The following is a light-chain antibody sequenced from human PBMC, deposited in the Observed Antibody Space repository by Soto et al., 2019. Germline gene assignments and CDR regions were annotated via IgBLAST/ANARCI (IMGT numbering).Light chain of an antibody. J-gene: IGKJ1*01. Sequence: EIVLTQSPATLSVSPGERATLSCRASQSVSGDLAWYRQRPGQAPRLLIFGASSRATGIPDRVSGSGSGTDFTLTISRLEPEDFAVYYCQQYGRSPATFGQGTKV. CDR1: QSVSGD. CDR2: GAS. CDR3: QQYGRSPAT. V-gene: IGKV3-20*01.